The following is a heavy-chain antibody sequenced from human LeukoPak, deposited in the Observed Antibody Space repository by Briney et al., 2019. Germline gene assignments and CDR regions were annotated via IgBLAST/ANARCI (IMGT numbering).Heavy chain of an antibody. CDR3: ARTYYDILTGYSPDAFDI. Sequence: GESLKISCKGSGYSFTSYWIGWVRQMPGKGLEWMGIIYPGDSDTRYSPSFQGQVTTSADKSISTAYLQWSSLKASDTAMYYCARTYYDILTGYSPDAFDIWGQGTMVTVSS. J-gene: IGHJ3*02. D-gene: IGHD3-9*01. CDR2: IYPGDSDT. V-gene: IGHV5-51*01. CDR1: GYSFTSYW.